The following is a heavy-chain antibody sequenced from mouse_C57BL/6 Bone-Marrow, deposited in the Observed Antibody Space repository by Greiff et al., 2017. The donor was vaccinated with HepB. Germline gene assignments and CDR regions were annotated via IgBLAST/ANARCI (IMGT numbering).Heavy chain of an antibody. J-gene: IGHJ2*01. D-gene: IGHD1-1*01. CDR3: ARRGLLRYPYYFDY. CDR1: GYTFTSYW. Sequence: VQLQQSGAELARPGASVKLSCKASGYTFTSYWITWVKQRPGQGLEWIGDIYPGSGSTNYNEKFKSKATLTVDTSSSTAYMQLSSLTSEDSAVYYCARRGLLRYPYYFDYWGQGTTLTVSS. V-gene: IGHV1-55*01. CDR2: IYPGSGST.